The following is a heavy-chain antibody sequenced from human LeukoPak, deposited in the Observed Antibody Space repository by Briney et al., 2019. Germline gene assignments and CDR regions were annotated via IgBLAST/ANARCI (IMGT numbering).Heavy chain of an antibody. CDR1: GFTFSSYW. CDR3: GRHIGRNYYYYGMDV. J-gene: IGHJ6*02. CDR2: IKEDGSDN. Sequence: PGGSLRLSCAASGFTFSSYWMSWVRQAPGKGLEWVANIKEDGSDNYYVDSVKGRFTIFRDNAKNSLYLQMDSLRAEDTAVYYCGRHIGRNYYYYGMDVWGQGTTVTVSS. V-gene: IGHV3-7*05.